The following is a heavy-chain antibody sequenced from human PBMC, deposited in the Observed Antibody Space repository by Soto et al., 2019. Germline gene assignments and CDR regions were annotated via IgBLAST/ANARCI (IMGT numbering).Heavy chain of an antibody. Sequence: QVQLQQWGAGLLKPSETLSLTCAVYGGSFSGYYWSWIRQPPGKGLEWIGEINHSGSTNYNPSLKGRVTISVDTSKSQFSLKLSSVTAADTAVYYCARVGGRGSRTYYYGMDVWGQGTTVTVSS. CDR3: ARVGGRGSRTYYYGMDV. CDR2: INHSGST. CDR1: GGSFSGYY. D-gene: IGHD1-26*01. V-gene: IGHV4-34*01. J-gene: IGHJ6*02.